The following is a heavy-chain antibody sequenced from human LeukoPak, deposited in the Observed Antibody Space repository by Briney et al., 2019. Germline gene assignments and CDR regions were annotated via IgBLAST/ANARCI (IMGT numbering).Heavy chain of an antibody. CDR3: ARASSGYGFYSNY. V-gene: IGHV3-48*01. CDR1: GLNFSTYT. D-gene: IGHD3-22*01. CDR2: ITSSSNSI. J-gene: IGHJ4*02. Sequence: PGGSLRLSCAASGLNFSTYTMNWVRQAPGKGLEWLSYITSSSNSIYYADSVKGRFTISRDNAKNSLYLQMDSLRAEDTAVYYCARASSGYGFYSNYWGQGTLVTVSS.